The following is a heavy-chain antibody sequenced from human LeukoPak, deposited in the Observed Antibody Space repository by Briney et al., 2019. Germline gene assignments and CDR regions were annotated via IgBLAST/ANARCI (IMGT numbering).Heavy chain of an antibody. J-gene: IGHJ4*02. Sequence: GGSLRLSCAASGFTFSSYAMNWVRQAPGKGLEWVSGLSGNGGNQYYADSVKGRFTISRGNSKNTLFLQMNSLRAEDTAIYYCARDPNGSGPDFDCWGQGTLVTVSS. CDR1: GFTFSSYA. CDR2: LSGNGGNQ. D-gene: IGHD3-10*01. CDR3: ARDPNGSGPDFDC. V-gene: IGHV3-23*01.